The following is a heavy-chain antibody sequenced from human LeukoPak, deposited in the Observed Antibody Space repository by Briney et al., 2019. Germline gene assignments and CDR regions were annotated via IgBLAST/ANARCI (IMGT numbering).Heavy chain of an antibody. J-gene: IGHJ2*01. V-gene: IGHV4-4*07. Sequence: SETLSLTCTVSGGSISSYYRSWIRQPAGKGLEWIGRIYTSGSTNYNPSLKSRVTMSVDTSKNQFSLKLSSVTAADTAVYYCASLRDYGDYSWYFDLWGRGTLVTVSS. CDR2: IYTSGST. D-gene: IGHD4-17*01. CDR3: ASLRDYGDYSWYFDL. CDR1: GGSISSYY.